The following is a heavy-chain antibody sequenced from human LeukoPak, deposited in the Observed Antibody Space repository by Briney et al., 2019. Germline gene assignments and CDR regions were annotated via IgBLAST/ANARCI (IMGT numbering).Heavy chain of an antibody. CDR1: DYSIKNNYY. J-gene: IGHJ4*02. CDR2: IFHSGST. Sequence: SETLSLTCTVSDYSIKNNYYWGWIRQPPGMRLEWIGSIFHSGSTYYNPSLQSRVTISVDTSKNQFSLKLSSVTAADTAVYYCARDTRGRNGDPLGYWGQGTLVTVSS. V-gene: IGHV4-38-2*02. D-gene: IGHD1-14*01. CDR3: ARDTRGRNGDPLGY.